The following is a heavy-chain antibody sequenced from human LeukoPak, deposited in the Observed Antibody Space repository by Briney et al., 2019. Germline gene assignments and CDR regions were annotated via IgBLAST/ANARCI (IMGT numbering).Heavy chain of an antibody. J-gene: IGHJ4*02. CDR2: MSPNSGNT. CDR1: GYTFTTYE. D-gene: IGHD3-16*01. CDR3: ARNFGGLVY. V-gene: IGHV1-8*03. Sequence: ASVNVSCKASGYTFTTYEIYWVRQATGQGLEWVGWMSPNSGNTVYAQKFQGRVTITRNISISTVYLELSSLRSEDTAVYYCARNFGGLVYWGQGTLVTVSS.